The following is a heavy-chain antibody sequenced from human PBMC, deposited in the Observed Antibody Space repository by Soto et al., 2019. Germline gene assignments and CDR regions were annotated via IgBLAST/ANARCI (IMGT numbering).Heavy chain of an antibody. CDR2: IYKSTTT. CDR1: GDSISTVDYF. CDR3: ARGRYCLTGRFFPNWFDS. J-gene: IGHJ5*01. Sequence: QVHLLESGPGLVKPSQTLSLTCSVSGDSISTVDYFWAWIRQPPGQALEYIGYIYKSTTTYYNPSFESRVAISLDTSKSQFSLTVTSVTAADTAVYFCARGRYCLTGRFFPNWFDSWGQGTLVTVSS. V-gene: IGHV4-30-4*01. D-gene: IGHD2-15*01.